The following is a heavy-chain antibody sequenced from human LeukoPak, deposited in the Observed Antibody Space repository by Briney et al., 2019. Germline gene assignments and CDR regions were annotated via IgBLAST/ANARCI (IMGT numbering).Heavy chain of an antibody. Sequence: GGSLRLSCAASGFSFSSDELNWVRQAPGKGLEWLSYISTSGRTTYYADSVKGRLTISRDNAKNSLYLQMSSLRAEDTAVYYCARGHYDVLAASYKWTPDYWGQGTLVTVSS. D-gene: IGHD3-9*01. J-gene: IGHJ4*02. CDR1: GFSFSSDE. V-gene: IGHV3-48*03. CDR2: ISTSGRTT. CDR3: ARGHYDVLAASYKWTPDY.